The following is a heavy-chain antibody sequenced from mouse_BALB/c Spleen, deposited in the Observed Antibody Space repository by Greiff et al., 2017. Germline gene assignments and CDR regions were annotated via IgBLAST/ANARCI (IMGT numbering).Heavy chain of an antibody. J-gene: IGHJ4*01. Sequence: LMESGPGLVAPSQSLSITCTVSGFSLTSYGVHWVRQPPGKGLEWLGVIWAGGSTNYNSALMSRLSISKDNSKSQVFLKMNSLQTDDTAMYYCARERYGNYVFAMDYWGQGTSVTVSS. V-gene: IGHV2-9*02. D-gene: IGHD2-10*02. CDR2: IWAGGST. CDR3: ARERYGNYVFAMDY. CDR1: GFSLTSYG.